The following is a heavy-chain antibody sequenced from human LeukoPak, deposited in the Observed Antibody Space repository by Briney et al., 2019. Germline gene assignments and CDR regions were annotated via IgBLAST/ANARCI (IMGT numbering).Heavy chain of an antibody. J-gene: IGHJ3*02. D-gene: IGHD3-10*01. CDR2: IYYDGNNK. CDR3: ARDSKWFGYRDAFDM. Sequence: GGSLRLSCAASGFIFSSSDMHWVRQAPGKGLEWVAIIYYDGNNKYNADSVKGRFTISRDNSKNMLFLQLNSLRAEDTAVYYCARDSKWFGYRDAFDMWGEGTGVTVS. CDR1: GFIFSSSD. V-gene: IGHV3-33*01.